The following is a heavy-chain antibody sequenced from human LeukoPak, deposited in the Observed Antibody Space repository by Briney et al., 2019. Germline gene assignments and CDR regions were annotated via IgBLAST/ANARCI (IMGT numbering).Heavy chain of an antibody. Sequence: GSLRLSCAASGFTVSSNYMSWVRQAPGKGLEWVGRIRSNSDGGTIDYAAPVKGRFTLSRDDSKTTLYLQMNSLQTEDTAVYYCATDFYDSTWGQGTLVTVSS. CDR1: GFTVSSNY. D-gene: IGHD3-22*01. CDR3: ATDFYDST. CDR2: IRSNSDGGTI. V-gene: IGHV3-15*01. J-gene: IGHJ5*02.